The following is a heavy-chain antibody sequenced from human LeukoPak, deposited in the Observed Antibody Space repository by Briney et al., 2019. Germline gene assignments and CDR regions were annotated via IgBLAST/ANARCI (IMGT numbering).Heavy chain of an antibody. CDR1: GFTFSSYA. D-gene: IGHD6-13*01. V-gene: IGHV3-30*04. CDR3: ARAGYSSSWYFSALSGLQYYFDY. CDR2: ISYDGSNK. Sequence: GGSLRLSCAASGFTFSSYAMHWVRQAPGKGLEWVVVISYDGSNKYYADSVKGRFTISRDNSKNTLYLQMNSLRAEDTAVYYCARAGYSSSWYFSALSGLQYYFDYWGQGTLVTVSS. J-gene: IGHJ4*02.